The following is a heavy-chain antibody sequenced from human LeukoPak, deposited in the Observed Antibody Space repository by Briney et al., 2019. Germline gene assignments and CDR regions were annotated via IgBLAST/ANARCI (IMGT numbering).Heavy chain of an antibody. CDR2: IYSGGST. V-gene: IGHV3-66*01. Sequence: GGSLRLSCAASGFTVSSNYMSWVRQAPGKGLEWVSVIYSGGSTYYADSVKGRFTISRDNSKNTLYIQMNSLRAEDTAVYYCARLTTISYGMDVWGQGTTVTVSS. D-gene: IGHD3-3*01. J-gene: IGHJ6*02. CDR1: GFTVSSNY. CDR3: ARLTTISYGMDV.